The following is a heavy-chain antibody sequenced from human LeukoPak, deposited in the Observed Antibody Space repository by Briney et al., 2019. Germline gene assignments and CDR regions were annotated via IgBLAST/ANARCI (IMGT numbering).Heavy chain of an antibody. D-gene: IGHD2-2*01. CDR3: ARDSIVVVPAVLDN. Sequence: ASVKVSCKASGYTFTSYGISWVRQAPGQGLEWMGWISAYNGNTNHAQKLQGRVTMTTDTSTSTAYMELRSLRSDDTAVYYCARDSIVVVPAVLDNWGQGTLVTVSS. V-gene: IGHV1-18*01. J-gene: IGHJ4*02. CDR2: ISAYNGNT. CDR1: GYTFTSYG.